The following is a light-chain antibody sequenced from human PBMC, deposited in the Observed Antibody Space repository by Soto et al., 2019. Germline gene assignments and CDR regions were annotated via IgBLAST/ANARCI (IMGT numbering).Light chain of an antibody. V-gene: IGLV1-51*01. CDR3: GTWDSSLSAGGV. CDR1: SSNIGNNY. Sequence: QSVLTQPHSVSAAPGQTVTISCSGSSSNIGNNYVSWYQQLPGTAPKLLIYDNNKRPSGIPDRFSGSKSGTSATLGITGLQTGDEADYYCGTWDSSLSAGGVFGTGTKLTVL. J-gene: IGLJ1*01. CDR2: DNN.